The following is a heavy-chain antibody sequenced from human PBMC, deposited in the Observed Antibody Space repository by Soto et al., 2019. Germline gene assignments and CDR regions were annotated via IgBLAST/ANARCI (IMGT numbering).Heavy chain of an antibody. CDR1: RFTFIYYA. CDR3: VRGIAVAVPYYYGMDV. V-gene: IGHV3-23*01. D-gene: IGHD6-19*01. Sequence: GGSLRLSCASSRFTFIYYAMTWVRQTPGKGLEWVSSISNSGGGTYYADSVKGRFTISRDNSKSTLYLQMHSLRAEDTALYYCVRGIAVAVPYYYGMDVWGQGTTVTV. J-gene: IGHJ6*02. CDR2: ISNSGGGT.